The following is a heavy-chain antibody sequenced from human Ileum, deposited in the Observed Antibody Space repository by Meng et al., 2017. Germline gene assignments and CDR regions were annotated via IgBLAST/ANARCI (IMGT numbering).Heavy chain of an antibody. J-gene: IGHJ5*02. CDR2: ISSSSSYI. Sequence: GGSLRLSCAASGFTISGYSLNWVRQAPGKGLEWVSYISSSSSYIYYADSVKGRFTVSRDNAKNSLFLQMVSLRAEDTAVYYCARGYSYGYGGEHLDLWGQGTLVTVSS. CDR1: GFTISGYS. D-gene: IGHD5-18*01. CDR3: ARGYSYGYGGEHLDL. V-gene: IGHV3-21*06.